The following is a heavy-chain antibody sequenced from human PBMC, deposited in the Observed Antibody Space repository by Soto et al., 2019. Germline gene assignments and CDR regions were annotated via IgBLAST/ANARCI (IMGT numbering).Heavy chain of an antibody. D-gene: IGHD5-12*01. CDR3: AVGRPSAGASDSGYDWRYNYGMDV. J-gene: IGHJ6*02. V-gene: IGHV1-69*02. CDR1: GGTFSSYT. CDR2: IIPILTLP. Sequence: QVQLVQSGAEVKKPGSSVKVSCKASGGTFSSYTINWVRQAPGHGLEWMGRIIPILTLPNYAQKFQDRVTITADKSTVTAYLQLSSLRSEDTAVYYCAVGRPSAGASDSGYDWRYNYGMDVWCQGTTVTVSS.